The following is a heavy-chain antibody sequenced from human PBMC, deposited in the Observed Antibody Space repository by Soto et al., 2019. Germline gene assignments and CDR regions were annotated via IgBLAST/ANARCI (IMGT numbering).Heavy chain of an antibody. CDR1: GGSFSGYY. Sequence: SETLSLTCTVYGGSFSGYYWNWIRQPPGKGLEWIGEINQSGSTNYNPSLKSRVTISLDTSKNQFCLNLTSVTAADTAVYFCARGPGGLDVWGQGTTVTVSS. V-gene: IGHV4-34*01. CDR2: INQSGST. CDR3: ARGPGGLDV. J-gene: IGHJ6*02.